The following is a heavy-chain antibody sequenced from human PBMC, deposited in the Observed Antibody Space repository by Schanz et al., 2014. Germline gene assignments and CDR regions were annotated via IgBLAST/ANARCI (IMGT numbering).Heavy chain of an antibody. Sequence: QGQLVESGGGVVQPGRSLRLSCAASGFTFSSYAMHWVRQAPGKGLEWVAVMSYDGSNKYYADSVKGRFTISRDTPKNTLDVQMNSLRADDTAVYYCARDGDFDYWGQGTLVTVSS. V-gene: IGHV3-30-3*01. CDR1: GFTFSSYA. CDR2: MSYDGSNK. J-gene: IGHJ4*02. CDR3: ARDGDFDY.